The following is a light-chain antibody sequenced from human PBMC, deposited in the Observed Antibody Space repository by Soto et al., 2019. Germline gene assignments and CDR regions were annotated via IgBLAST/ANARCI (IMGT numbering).Light chain of an antibody. CDR2: GAS. CDR3: QQYNNSPIT. CDR1: QSVSSSY. Sequence: EIVLTQSPGTLSLSPGERSTLSCMASQSVSSSYLAWYQQKPGQAPRLLIYGASTRATGIPARFSGSGSGTEFTLTISSLQSEDFEVYYCQQYNNSPITFGQGTRLEIK. J-gene: IGKJ5*01. V-gene: IGKV3-15*01.